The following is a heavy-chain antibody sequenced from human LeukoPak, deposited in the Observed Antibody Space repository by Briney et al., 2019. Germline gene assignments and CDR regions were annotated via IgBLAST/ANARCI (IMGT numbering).Heavy chain of an antibody. CDR1: GGTFSSYA. J-gene: IGHJ6*02. D-gene: IGHD3-10*01. V-gene: IGHV1-69*04. CDR3: AREVAMVRGVIRYYYYYGMDV. Sequence: SVKVSCKASGGTFSSYAISWVRQAPGQGLEWMGRIIPILGIANYAQKFQGRVTITADKSTSTAYMELSSLRSEDTAVYYCAREVAMVRGVIRYYYYYGMDVWGQGTTVTVPS. CDR2: IIPILGIA.